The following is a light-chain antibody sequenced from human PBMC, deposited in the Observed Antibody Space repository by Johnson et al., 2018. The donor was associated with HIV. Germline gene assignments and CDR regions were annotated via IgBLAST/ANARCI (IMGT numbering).Light chain of an antibody. Sequence: QSVLTQPPSVSAAPGQKVTISCSGSSSDMGNYAVSWYQQLPGTAPKLLIYENNKRPSGIPDRFSGSKSGTSATLGITGLQTGDEADYYGGTWDNSLSAVFGTGTKVTVL. CDR1: SSDMGNYA. CDR2: ENN. J-gene: IGLJ1*01. V-gene: IGLV1-51*02. CDR3: GTWDNSLSAV.